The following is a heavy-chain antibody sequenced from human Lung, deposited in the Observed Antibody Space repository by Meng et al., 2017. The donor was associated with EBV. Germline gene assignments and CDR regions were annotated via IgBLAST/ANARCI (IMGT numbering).Heavy chain of an antibody. Sequence: QVQLQQWGAGLLKPSATLSLTCAVYGGSFSGYYWSWIRQPPGKGLEWIGEINHSGSTNYNPSLKSRVTISVDTSKNQLSLKLSSVTAADTAVYYCAREPDSLGYWGQGTLVTVSS. CDR1: GGSFSGYY. CDR2: INHSGST. J-gene: IGHJ4*02. D-gene: IGHD2-21*01. V-gene: IGHV4-34*01. CDR3: AREPDSLGY.